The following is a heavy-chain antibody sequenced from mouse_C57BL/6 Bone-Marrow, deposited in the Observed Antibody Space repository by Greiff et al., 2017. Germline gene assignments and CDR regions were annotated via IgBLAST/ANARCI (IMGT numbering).Heavy chain of an antibody. CDR1: GYTFTSYW. CDR3: ARGTMVTDY. J-gene: IGHJ2*01. CDR2: IHPNSGST. Sequence: VKLQQPGAELVKPGASVKLSCKASGYTFTSYWMHWVKQRPGQGLEWIGMIHPNSGSTNYNEKFTSKATLTVDQSSSTAYMQLISLTSEDSAVYYCARGTMVTDYWGEGTTLTVSS. V-gene: IGHV1-64*01. D-gene: IGHD2-2*01.